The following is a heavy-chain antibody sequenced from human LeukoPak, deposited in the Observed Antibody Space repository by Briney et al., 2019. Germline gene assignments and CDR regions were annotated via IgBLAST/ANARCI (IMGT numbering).Heavy chain of an antibody. CDR1: GGSINSDY. D-gene: IGHD3-10*01. CDR3: ARVELGLWFGELFDY. CDR2: IYYNGST. J-gene: IGHJ4*02. V-gene: IGHV4-59*12. Sequence: SETLSLTCTVSGGSINSDYWSWIRQPPGKGLEWIGYIYYNGSTSYNPSLKSRVTISVDTSKSQFSLKLSSVTAADTAVYYCARVELGLWFGELFDYWGQGTLVTVSS.